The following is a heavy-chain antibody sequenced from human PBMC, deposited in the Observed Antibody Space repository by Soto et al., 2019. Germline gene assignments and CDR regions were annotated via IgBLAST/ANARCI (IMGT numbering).Heavy chain of an antibody. J-gene: IGHJ4*02. V-gene: IGHV3-7*01. CDR1: GFTFSSYW. Sequence: GGSLRLSCAASGFTFSSYWMSWVRQAPGKGLEWVANIKQDGSEEYYVDSVKGRFTISRDNAMNSLYLQMNSLRAEDTAVYYCARDPRLPPLDYYFDYWGQGTLVTVSS. D-gene: IGHD2-15*01. CDR2: IKQDGSEE. CDR3: ARDPRLPPLDYYFDY.